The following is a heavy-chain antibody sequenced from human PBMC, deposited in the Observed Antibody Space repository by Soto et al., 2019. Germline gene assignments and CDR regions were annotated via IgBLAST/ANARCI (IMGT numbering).Heavy chain of an antibody. Sequence: SETLSLTCAVYGGSFSGYYWSWIRQPPGKGLEWIGEINHSGSTNYNPSLKSRVTISVDTSKNQFSLKLSSVTAADTAVYYCAREFLYYDYVWGSYRSAQIDYWGQGTLVTVSS. CDR1: GGSFSGYY. D-gene: IGHD3-16*02. CDR3: AREFLYYDYVWGSYRSAQIDY. V-gene: IGHV4-34*01. CDR2: INHSGST. J-gene: IGHJ4*02.